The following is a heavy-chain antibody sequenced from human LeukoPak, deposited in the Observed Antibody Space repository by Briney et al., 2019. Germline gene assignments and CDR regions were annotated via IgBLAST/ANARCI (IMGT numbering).Heavy chain of an antibody. D-gene: IGHD4-11*01. J-gene: IGHJ6*02. CDR2: ISYDGSNK. Sequence: GGSLRLSCTSSGFTFGEYALTWVRQAPGKGLEWVAVISYDGSNKYYADSVKGRFTISRDNSKNTLYLQMNSLRAEDTAVYYCAKEVRGMDVWGQGTTVTVSS. CDR3: AKEVRGMDV. V-gene: IGHV3-30*04. CDR1: GFTFGEYA.